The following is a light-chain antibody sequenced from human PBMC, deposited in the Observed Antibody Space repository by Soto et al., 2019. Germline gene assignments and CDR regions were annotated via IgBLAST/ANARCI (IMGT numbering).Light chain of an antibody. V-gene: IGLV2-14*01. CDR1: SSDVGGYNY. J-gene: IGLJ1*01. CDR2: EVS. CDR3: SSYTRSSTLYV. Sequence: QSALTQPASVSGSPGQSIAISCTGTSSDVGGYNYVSWYQQHPGKAPKLMIYEVSNRPSGVSNRFSGSKSVNTASLTISGLQADDEADYYCSSYTRSSTLYVFGTGTKVTVL.